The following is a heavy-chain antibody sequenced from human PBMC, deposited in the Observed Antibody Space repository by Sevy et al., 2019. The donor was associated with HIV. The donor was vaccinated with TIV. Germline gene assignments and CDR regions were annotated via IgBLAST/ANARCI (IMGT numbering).Heavy chain of an antibody. CDR2: TYYRSKWYY. D-gene: IGHD6-13*01. CDR1: GDSVSSNSAA. Sequence: KQSQTLSLTCAISGDSVSSNSAAWNWIRQSPSRGLEWVGRTYYRSKWYYDYAESVESRININPDTSKYHFSLQLNSVTPEDTAVYYCTRGWYYYFDYWGQGSLVTVSS. CDR3: TRGWYYYFDY. J-gene: IGHJ4*02. V-gene: IGHV6-1*01.